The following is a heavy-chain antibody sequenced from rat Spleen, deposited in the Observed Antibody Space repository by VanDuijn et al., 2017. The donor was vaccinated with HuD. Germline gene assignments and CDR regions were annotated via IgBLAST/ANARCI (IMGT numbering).Heavy chain of an antibody. V-gene: IGHV2-13*01. CDR1: WFSLTNYH. J-gene: IGHJ2*01. CDR3: TRHDYYFDY. CDR2: IWAGGGS. Sequence: QVQLKESGPGLVQPSLTLSLTGTVPWFSLTNYHVSWVRQSTGKRLVWVGSIWAGGGSNYNSAVKSRLSISRDTSKSQVFLKMISLQPEDTGTYYCTRHDYYFDYWGQGVMVTVSS. D-gene: IGHD1-7*01.